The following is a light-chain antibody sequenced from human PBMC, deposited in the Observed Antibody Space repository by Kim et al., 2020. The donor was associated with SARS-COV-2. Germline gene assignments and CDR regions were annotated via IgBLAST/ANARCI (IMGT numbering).Light chain of an antibody. Sequence: DIQMTQSPSTLSASVGDRVTITCRASQSIGNWLAWYQQKPGKAPNLLIYGVSSLQSGVPSRFSGTGSGTEFTLTISSLQPDDFATYYCQHHKSWTFGQGTKVDIK. CDR1: QSIGNW. J-gene: IGKJ1*01. CDR3: QHHKSWT. CDR2: GVS. V-gene: IGKV1-5*03.